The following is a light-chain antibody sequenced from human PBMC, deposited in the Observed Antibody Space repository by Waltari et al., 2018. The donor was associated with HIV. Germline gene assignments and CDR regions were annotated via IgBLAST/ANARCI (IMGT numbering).Light chain of an antibody. CDR1: QSVSSSY. Sequence: EFVLTQSPGTLSLPPGERATLSCRASQSVSSSYLAWYQQKPGQAPRLLIYGASSGATGIPDRFSGSGSGTDFTLTISRLEPEDFAVYYCQQYGSSFGQGTRLEIK. V-gene: IGKV3-20*01. J-gene: IGKJ5*01. CDR3: QQYGSS. CDR2: GAS.